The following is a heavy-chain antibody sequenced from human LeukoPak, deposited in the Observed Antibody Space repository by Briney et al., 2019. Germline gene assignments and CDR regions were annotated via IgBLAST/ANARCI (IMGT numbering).Heavy chain of an antibody. Sequence: PSETLSLTCTVSGGSISSYYWSWIRQPPGKGLEWIGYIYYSGRTNYNPSLKSRVTISVDTSKNHFSLKLISVTAADTAVYYCARLSAPGIVVPAALTDRGQGTLVTVSS. CDR3: ARLSAPGIVVPAALTD. V-gene: IGHV4-59*08. J-gene: IGHJ4*02. D-gene: IGHD2-2*01. CDR2: IYYSGRT. CDR1: GGSISSYY.